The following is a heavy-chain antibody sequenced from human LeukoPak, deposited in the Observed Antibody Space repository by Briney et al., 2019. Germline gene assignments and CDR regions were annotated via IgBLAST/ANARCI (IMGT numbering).Heavy chain of an antibody. CDR1: GFTFNNFA. V-gene: IGHV3-30*18. CDR2: VSHDGNIK. CDR3: AKMGSRRLFGVVTALDY. J-gene: IGHJ4*02. D-gene: IGHD3-3*01. Sequence: GGSLRLSCAASGFTFNNFAMHWVRQAPGQGLEWVTAVSHDGNIKEYVDSVKGRFTVSRDNSKNTLYLQMNSLRAEDTAVYYCAKMGSRRLFGVVTALDYWGQGTLVTVSS.